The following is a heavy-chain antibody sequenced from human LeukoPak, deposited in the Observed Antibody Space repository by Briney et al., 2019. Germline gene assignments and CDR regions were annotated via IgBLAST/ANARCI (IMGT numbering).Heavy chain of an antibody. V-gene: IGHV3-30*04. CDR2: ISYDGSNK. CDR1: RFTFSSYA. J-gene: IGHJ4*02. CDR3: ARDRGYSGYDAFDY. Sequence: GGSLRLSCAASRFTFSSYAMSWVRQAPGKGLEWVAVISYDGSNKYYADSVKGRFTISRDNSKNTLYLQMNSLRAEDTAVYYCARDRGYSGYDAFDYWGQGTLVTVSS. D-gene: IGHD5-12*01.